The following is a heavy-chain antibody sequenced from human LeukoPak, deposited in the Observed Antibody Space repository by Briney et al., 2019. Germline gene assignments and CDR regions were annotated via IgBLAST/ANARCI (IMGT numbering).Heavy chain of an antibody. V-gene: IGHV3-48*01. D-gene: IGHD3-10*01. CDR1: GFTFSSYA. J-gene: IGHJ5*02. CDR3: ARDEVITMVRGVIGGFDP. CDR2: ISSSSSTI. Sequence: PGGSLRLSCAASGFTFSSYAMSWVRQAPGKGLEWVSYISSSSSTIYYADSVKGRFTISRDNAKNSLYLQMNSLRAEDTAVYYCARDEVITMVRGVIGGFDPWGQGTLVTVSS.